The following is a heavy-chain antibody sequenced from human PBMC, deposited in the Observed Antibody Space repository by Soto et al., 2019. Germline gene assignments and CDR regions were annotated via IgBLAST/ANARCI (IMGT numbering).Heavy chain of an antibody. CDR1: GGSFRGYY. Sequence: SETLSLTCAVHGGSFRGYYWSWIRQPPGKGLEWIGEINHSGGTNYNPSLKSRVSISVDASKDQFSLQLTSVTAADTAVYYCARLWSSNEGSSWGQGTLVTVSS. CDR2: INHSGGT. J-gene: IGHJ4*02. D-gene: IGHD3-10*01. V-gene: IGHV4-34*01. CDR3: ARLWSSNEGSS.